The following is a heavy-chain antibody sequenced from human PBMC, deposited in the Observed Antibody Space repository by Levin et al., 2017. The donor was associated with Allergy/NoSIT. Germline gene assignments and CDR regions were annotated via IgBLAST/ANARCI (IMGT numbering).Heavy chain of an antibody. V-gene: IGHV1-58*01. CDR1: GFTFTSSA. D-gene: IGHD2-8*01. CDR2: IVVGSGNT. Sequence: KISCKASGFTFTSSAVQWVRQARGQRLEWIGWIVVGSGNTNYAQKFQERVTITRDMSTSTAYMELSSLRSEDTAVYYCAADLSLIGFWFDPWGQGTLVTVSS. J-gene: IGHJ5*02. CDR3: AADLSLIGFWFDP.